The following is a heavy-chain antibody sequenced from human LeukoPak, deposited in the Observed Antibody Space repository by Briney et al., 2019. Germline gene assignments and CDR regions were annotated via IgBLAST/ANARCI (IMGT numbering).Heavy chain of an antibody. V-gene: IGHV4-34*01. CDR3: ARPGLAYCGGDCYSSDGYYFDY. J-gene: IGHJ4*02. Sequence: SETLSLTCAVYGEYFSTYYYSWIRQPPGKGLEWIGEINHSGSTNYNPSLKSRLTMSVDMSKKQFFLRLSSATAADTAMYYCARPGLAYCGGDCYSSDGYYFDYWGQGTLVTVSS. D-gene: IGHD2-21*01. CDR2: INHSGST. CDR1: GEYFSTYY.